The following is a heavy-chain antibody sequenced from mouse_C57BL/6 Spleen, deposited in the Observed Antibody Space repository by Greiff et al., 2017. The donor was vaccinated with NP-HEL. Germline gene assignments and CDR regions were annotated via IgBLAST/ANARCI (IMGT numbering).Heavy chain of an antibody. D-gene: IGHD3-2*02. CDR3: ARDSGYVGDAMDY. CDR1: GYTFTSYW. V-gene: IGHV1-69*01. Sequence: VQLQQPGAELVMPGASVKLSCKASGYTFTSYWMHWVKQRPGQGLEWIGEIDPSDSYTNYNQKFKGKSTLTVDKSSSTAYMQLSSLTSEDSAVYYCARDSGYVGDAMDYWGQGTSVTVSS. CDR2: IDPSDSYT. J-gene: IGHJ4*01.